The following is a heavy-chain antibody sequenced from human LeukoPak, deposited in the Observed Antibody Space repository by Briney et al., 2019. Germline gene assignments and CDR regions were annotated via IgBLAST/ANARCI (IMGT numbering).Heavy chain of an antibody. CDR1: GYTFTGYY. CDR3: ARVDRNYYDFWSGYSGNIDY. J-gene: IGHJ4*02. V-gene: IGHV1-2*02. D-gene: IGHD3-3*01. Sequence: ASVKVSCKASGYTFTGYYMHWVRQAPGQGLEWMGWINPNSGGTNYAQKFQGGVTMTGDTSISTAYMELSRLRSDDTAVYYCARVDRNYYDFWSGYSGNIDYWGQGTLVTVSS. CDR2: INPNSGGT.